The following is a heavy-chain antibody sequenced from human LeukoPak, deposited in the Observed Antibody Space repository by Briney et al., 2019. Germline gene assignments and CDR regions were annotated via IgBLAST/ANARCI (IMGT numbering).Heavy chain of an antibody. CDR3: ARGDYGGNYRSGLGAFDI. CDR2: ISSNGGST. J-gene: IGHJ3*02. V-gene: IGHV3-64*01. Sequence: HPGGSLRLSCAASGFTFSSYAMHWVRQAPGKGLEYVSAISSNGGSTYYANSVKGRFTISRDNSKNTLYLQMGSLRAEDMAVYYCARGDYGGNYRSGLGAFDIWGQGTMVTVSS. D-gene: IGHD4-23*01. CDR1: GFTFSSYA.